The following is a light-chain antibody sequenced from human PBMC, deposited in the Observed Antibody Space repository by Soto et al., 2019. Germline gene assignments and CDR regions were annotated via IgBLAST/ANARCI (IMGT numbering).Light chain of an antibody. J-gene: IGKJ1*01. V-gene: IGKV3-20*01. Sequence: EIVLTQSPGTLSLSRGERATLSCRASQSVTSSYLAWYQQKPGQPPRLLIFDASSRATGIPDRFTGSGSGTDFTLTISSLEPEDFAVYYCQHYGRSPPSWTFGQGTEVEIK. CDR3: QHYGRSPPSWT. CDR1: QSVTSSY. CDR2: DAS.